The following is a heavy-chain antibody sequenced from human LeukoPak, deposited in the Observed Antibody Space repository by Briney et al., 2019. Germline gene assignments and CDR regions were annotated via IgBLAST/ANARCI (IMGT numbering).Heavy chain of an antibody. CDR1: GGSISSYY. D-gene: IGHD1-26*01. CDR3: ARDRLVGATFYYYYYMDV. J-gene: IGHJ6*03. Sequence: SETLSLTCTVSGGSISSYYWSWIRQPPGKGLEWIGYIYYSGSTNYNPSLKSRVTISVDTSKNQFSLKLSSVTAADTAVYYCARDRLVGATFYYYYYMDVWGKGTTVTVPS. CDR2: IYYSGST. V-gene: IGHV4-59*01.